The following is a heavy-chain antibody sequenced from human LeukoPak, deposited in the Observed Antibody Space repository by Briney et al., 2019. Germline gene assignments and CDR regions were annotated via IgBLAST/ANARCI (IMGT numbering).Heavy chain of an antibody. CDR1: GGSISSYY. D-gene: IGHD3-9*01. CDR3: ARGETFQGANYTILTGYLSPDYYYYYMDV. J-gene: IGHJ6*03. V-gene: IGHV4-4*07. CDR2: IYTSGST. Sequence: SETLSLTCTVSGGSISSYYWGWIRQPAGKGLEWIGRIYTSGSTNYNPSLKSRVTMSVDTSKNQFSLKLSSVTAADPAVYYCARGETFQGANYTILTGYLSPDYYYYYMDVWGKGTTVTVSS.